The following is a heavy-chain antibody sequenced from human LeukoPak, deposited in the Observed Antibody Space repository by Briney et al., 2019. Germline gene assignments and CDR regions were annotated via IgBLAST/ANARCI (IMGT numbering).Heavy chain of an antibody. CDR1: GGIFSSYT. J-gene: IGHJ3*02. D-gene: IGHD5-24*01. Sequence: ASVKVSCKASGGIFSSYTLNWVRQAPGQGLEWMGRAIPILGIATYAQKFQGRITITADKSTSTAYMELSSLRSDDTAMYYCAREPDVDMSTFRGEAFDIWGQGTMVTVSS. V-gene: IGHV1-69*04. CDR3: AREPDVDMSTFRGEAFDI. CDR2: AIPILGIA.